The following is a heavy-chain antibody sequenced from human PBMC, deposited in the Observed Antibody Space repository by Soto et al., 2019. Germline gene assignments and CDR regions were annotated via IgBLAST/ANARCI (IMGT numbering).Heavy chain of an antibody. J-gene: IGHJ4*02. V-gene: IGHV1-3*01. CDR3: ARGGPPIDY. CDR2: INAGNSDT. CDR1: GYTFTSYA. Sequence: ASVKVSCKASGYTFTSYAMHWVRQAPGQRLEWMGWINAGNSDTTYSQKFQGRVTITSDTSASTAYMELTSLRSEDTAVYYCARGGPPIDYWGQGTLVTVSS. D-gene: IGHD3-10*01.